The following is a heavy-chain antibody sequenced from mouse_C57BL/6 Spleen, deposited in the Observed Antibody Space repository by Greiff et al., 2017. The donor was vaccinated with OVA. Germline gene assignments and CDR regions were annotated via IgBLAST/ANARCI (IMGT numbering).Heavy chain of an antibody. CDR2: IYPGSGNT. Sequence: SGAELVRPGASVKLSCKASGYTFTDYYINWVKQRPGQGLEWIARIYPGSGNTYYNEKFKGKATLTAEKSSSTAYMQLSSLTSEDSAVDFCAREGGDGKYWYFDVWGTGTTVTVSS. D-gene: IGHD2-1*01. CDR1: GYTFTDYY. V-gene: IGHV1-76*01. CDR3: AREGGDGKYWYFDV. J-gene: IGHJ1*03.